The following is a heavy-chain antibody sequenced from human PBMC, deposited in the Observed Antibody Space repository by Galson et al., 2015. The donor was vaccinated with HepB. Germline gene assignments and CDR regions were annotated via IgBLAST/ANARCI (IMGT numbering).Heavy chain of an antibody. CDR2: ISYSGST. CDR1: GDSSSSYY. V-gene: IGHV4-59*03. J-gene: IGHJ4*02. D-gene: IGHD1-26*01. Sequence: ETLSLTCAVSGDSSSSYYWSWIRQPPGKGLEWIGYISYSGSTNFNPSLNSRVTMSVDTSKNQFSLKLRSVTAADTAVYYCAAQRGSYYFYWGQGTLVTVSS. CDR3: AAQRGSYYFY.